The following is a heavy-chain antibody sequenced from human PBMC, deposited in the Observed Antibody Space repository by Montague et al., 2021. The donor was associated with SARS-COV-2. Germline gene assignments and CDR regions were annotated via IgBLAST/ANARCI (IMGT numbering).Heavy chain of an antibody. V-gene: IGHV3-15*01. Sequence: LRLSCAASGFTFSSAWMTWVRQSPGKGLEWVGRIKSKAVGGAIQYATSVKGRFTISRDDSENTLYLQMDSLTTEDTAVYYCTADFSDTAEQMAQTDLWGQGTLVTVSS. CDR2: IKSKAVGGAI. CDR1: GFTFSSAW. CDR3: TADFSDTAEQMAQTDL. J-gene: IGHJ5*02. D-gene: IGHD5-24*01.